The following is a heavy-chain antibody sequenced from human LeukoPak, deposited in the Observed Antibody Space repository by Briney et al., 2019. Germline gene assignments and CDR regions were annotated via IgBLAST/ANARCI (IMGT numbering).Heavy chain of an antibody. CDR2: ISTSGSTI. J-gene: IGHJ4*02. CDR3: ARGRSGYYFDY. Sequence: GGSLRLSCVASGFTFSSYEMTWVRRAPGKGREGVSYISTSGSTIYYADSVKGRFTISRDNAKTTLYLQMNSLRAEDTAVYYCARGRSGYYFDYWGQGTLVTVSS. V-gene: IGHV3-48*03. CDR1: GFTFSSYE. D-gene: IGHD1-14*01.